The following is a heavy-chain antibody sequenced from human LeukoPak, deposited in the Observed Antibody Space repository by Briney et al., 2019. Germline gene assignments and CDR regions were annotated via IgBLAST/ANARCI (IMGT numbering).Heavy chain of an antibody. D-gene: IGHD3-10*01. V-gene: IGHV3-30-3*01. CDR1: GFTFSSYA. CDR3: ATRYASGPIADY. J-gene: IGHJ4*02. Sequence: GGSLRLSFAASGFTFSSYAMHWVRQAPGKGLEWVAVISYDGSNKYYADSVKGRFTISRDNSKNTLYLQMNSLRAKDTAVYYCATRYASGPIADYWGQGTLVTVSS. CDR2: ISYDGSNK.